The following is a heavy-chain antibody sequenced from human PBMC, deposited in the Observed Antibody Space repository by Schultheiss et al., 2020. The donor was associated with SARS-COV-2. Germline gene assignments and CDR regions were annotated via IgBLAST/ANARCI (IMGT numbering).Heavy chain of an antibody. V-gene: IGHV4-34*09. D-gene: IGHD3-3*01. J-gene: IGHJ5*02. CDR3: ARCTTPFGVVINGWFDP. CDR2: INHSGST. CDR1: GGSISSYY. Sequence: SQTLSLTCTVSGGSISSYYWSWIRQPPGKGLEWIGEINHSGSTNYNPSLKSRVTISVDTSKNQFSLKLSSVTAADTAVYYCARCTTPFGVVINGWFDPWGQGTLVTVSS.